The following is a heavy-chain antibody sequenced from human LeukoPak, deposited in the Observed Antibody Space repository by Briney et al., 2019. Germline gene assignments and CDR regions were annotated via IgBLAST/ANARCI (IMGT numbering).Heavy chain of an antibody. CDR2: ISYDGSNK. Sequence: GGSLRLSCAASGFTFSSYAMHWVRQAPGKGLEWVAVISYDGSNKYYADSVKGRFTISRDNSKNTLYLQMNSLRAEDTAVYYCARDKGFCSSTTCPYIGGSDYWGQGTLVTVSS. V-gene: IGHV3-30-3*01. D-gene: IGHD2-2*01. J-gene: IGHJ4*02. CDR3: ARDKGFCSSTTCPYIGGSDY. CDR1: GFTFSSYA.